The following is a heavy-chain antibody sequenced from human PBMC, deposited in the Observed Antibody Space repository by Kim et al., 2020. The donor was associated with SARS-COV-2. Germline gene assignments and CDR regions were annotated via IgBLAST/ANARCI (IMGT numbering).Heavy chain of an antibody. CDR2: ISHSGGT. D-gene: IGHD2-2*01. Sequence: SETLSLTCAVYGGSFSGYYWSWIRQPPGKGLEWIGEISHSGGTNYNPSLKSRVTISVDTSKNQFSLKLSSVTAADTAVYYCARDLTRHPRTFDWGQGTPVTGSS. CDR1: GGSFSGYY. J-gene: IGHJ4*02. CDR3: ARDLTRHPRTFD. V-gene: IGHV4-34*01.